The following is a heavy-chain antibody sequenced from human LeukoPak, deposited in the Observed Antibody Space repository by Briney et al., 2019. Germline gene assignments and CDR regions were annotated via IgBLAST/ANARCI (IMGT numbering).Heavy chain of an antibody. V-gene: IGHV1-69*02. CDR1: GGTFSSYT. D-gene: IGHD3-10*01. J-gene: IGHJ5*02. CDR3: ARSYYYGSGSFDP. Sequence: SVTVSCKASGGTFSSYTISWVRQAPGQGLEWMGRIIPILGIANYAQKFQGRVTITADKSTSTAYMELSSLRSEDTAVYYCARSYYYGSGSFDPWGQGTLVTVSS. CDR2: IIPILGIA.